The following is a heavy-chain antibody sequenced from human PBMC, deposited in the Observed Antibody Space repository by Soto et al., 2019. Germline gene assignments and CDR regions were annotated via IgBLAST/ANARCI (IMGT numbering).Heavy chain of an antibody. CDR1: GFTFSDYY. Sequence: PGGSLRLSCAASGFTFSDYYMSWIRQAPGKGLEWVSYISSSSSYTNYADSVKGRFTISRDNAKNSLYLQMNSLRAEDTAVYYCARDRASNYYGSGSYSAPTIDYWGQGTLVTVSS. J-gene: IGHJ4*02. D-gene: IGHD3-10*01. CDR2: ISSSSSYT. V-gene: IGHV3-11*06. CDR3: ARDRASNYYGSGSYSAPTIDY.